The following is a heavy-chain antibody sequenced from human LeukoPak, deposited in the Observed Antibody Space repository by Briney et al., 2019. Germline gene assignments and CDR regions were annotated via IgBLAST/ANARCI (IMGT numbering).Heavy chain of an antibody. CDR1: GITLSNYG. Sequence: GGSLRLSCAVSGITLSNYGMSWVRQAPGKGLEWVAGISDSGGRTNYADSVKGRFTISRDNSKNTLYLQMNSLTAEDTAVYYCARDIEQGRGDLRLGFDYWGQGTLVTVSS. J-gene: IGHJ4*02. CDR3: ARDIEQGRGDLRLGFDY. CDR2: ISDSGGRT. D-gene: IGHD7-27*01. V-gene: IGHV3-23*01.